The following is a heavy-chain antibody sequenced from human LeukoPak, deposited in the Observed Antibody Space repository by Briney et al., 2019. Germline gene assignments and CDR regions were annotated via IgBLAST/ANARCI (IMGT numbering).Heavy chain of an antibody. CDR1: GFTFTSYA. J-gene: IGHJ4*02. CDR2: ISYDGSNK. CDR3: ARDQDWSTTSCYGPLDY. V-gene: IGHV3-30*04. D-gene: IGHD2-2*01. Sequence: GGSLRLSCAASGFTFTSYAMHWVRQAPGKGLEWVAVISYDGSNKYYADSVKGRFTISRDNSKNTLYLQMNSLRAEDTAVYYCARDQDWSTTSCYGPLDYWGQGTLVIVSS.